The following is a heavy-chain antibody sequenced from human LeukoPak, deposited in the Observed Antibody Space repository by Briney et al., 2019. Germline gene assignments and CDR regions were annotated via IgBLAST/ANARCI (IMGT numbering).Heavy chain of an antibody. Sequence: PGRSLRLSCAASGFTFSSYAMHWVRQAPGKGLEWVAVISYDGSNKYYADSVKGRFTISRDNSKNTLYLQMNSLRAADTAVYYCARHYYSDPFDCWGQGTLVTVSS. CDR2: ISYDGSNK. CDR3: ARHYYSDPFDC. D-gene: IGHD4-17*01. CDR1: GFTFSSYA. V-gene: IGHV3-30-3*01. J-gene: IGHJ4*02.